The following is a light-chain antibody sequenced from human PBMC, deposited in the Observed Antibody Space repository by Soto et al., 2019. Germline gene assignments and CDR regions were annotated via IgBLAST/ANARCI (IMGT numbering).Light chain of an antibody. Sequence: EFVLTQSPGTLSLSPGERATLSCRASQSVSSYLAWYQQKPGQAPRLPIYGASNRATGIPDRFSGSGSGTDFTLTISRLEPEDFAVYYCQQYGSSGTFGQGTKVDIK. J-gene: IGKJ1*01. CDR1: QSVSSY. CDR2: GAS. V-gene: IGKV3-20*01. CDR3: QQYGSSGT.